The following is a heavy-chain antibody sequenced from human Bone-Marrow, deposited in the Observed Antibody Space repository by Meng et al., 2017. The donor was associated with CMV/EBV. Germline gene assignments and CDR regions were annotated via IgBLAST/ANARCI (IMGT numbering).Heavy chain of an antibody. D-gene: IGHD3-9*01. J-gene: IGHJ4*02. CDR1: GFSFSTDW. CDR3: ARGPLNGLYFFDS. Sequence: AAAGFSFSTDWMHWVRQAPGKGLVWVSRIKSDGSATSYADAVQGRFTISRDNAKNTLSLQMNGLRAEDAAVYYCARGPLNGLYFFDSWGQGTLVTVSS. CDR2: IKSDGSAT. V-gene: IGHV3-74*01.